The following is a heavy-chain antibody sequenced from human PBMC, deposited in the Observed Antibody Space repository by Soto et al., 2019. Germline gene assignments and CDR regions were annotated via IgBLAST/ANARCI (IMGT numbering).Heavy chain of an antibody. CDR3: ARRPFWSGYYPYYYYYGMDV. CDR2: INHSGST. J-gene: IGHJ6*01. V-gene: IGHV4-34*01. D-gene: IGHD3-3*01. Sequence: SETLSLTCAVYGGSFSGYYWSWIRQPPGKGLEWMGEINHSGSTNYNPSLKSRVTISVDTSKNQFSLKLSSVTAADTAVYYCARRPFWSGYYPYYYYYGMDVWGQGTTVTVSS. CDR1: GGSFSGYY.